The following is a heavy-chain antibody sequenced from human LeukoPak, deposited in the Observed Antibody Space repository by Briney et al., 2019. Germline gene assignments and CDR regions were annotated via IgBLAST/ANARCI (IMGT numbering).Heavy chain of an antibody. J-gene: IGHJ4*02. CDR1: GFTLSSHL. D-gene: IGHD1-7*01. CDR2: INQDGSAK. V-gene: IGHV3-7*01. Sequence: PGGSLRLSCAASGFTLSSHLMTWVRQAPGKGLEWVANINQDGSAKNYVDSVRGRFTISRDNAKNSMHLQMNSLRAEDTAVYYCARWEIRGTAHQLDYWGQGTLVTVSS. CDR3: ARWEIRGTAHQLDY.